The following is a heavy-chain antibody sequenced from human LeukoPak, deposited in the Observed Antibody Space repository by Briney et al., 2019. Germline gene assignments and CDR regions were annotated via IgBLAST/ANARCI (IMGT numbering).Heavy chain of an antibody. V-gene: IGHV1-18*01. J-gene: IGHJ6*03. CDR1: AGTFSSYA. D-gene: IGHD3-10*01. CDR3: ARKGITMVRGAKYYYMDV. CDR2: ISAYNGNT. Sequence: ASVKVSCKASAGTFSSYAIGWVRQAPGQGLEWMGWISAYNGNTNYAQKLQGRVTMTTDTSTSTAYMELRSLRSDDTAVYYCARKGITMVRGAKYYYMDVWGKGTTVTISS.